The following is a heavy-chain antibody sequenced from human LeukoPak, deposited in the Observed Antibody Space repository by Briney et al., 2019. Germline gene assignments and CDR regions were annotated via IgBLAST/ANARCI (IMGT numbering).Heavy chain of an antibody. D-gene: IGHD2-2*01. CDR1: GGTFSSYD. CDR2: IIPMFGTA. Sequence: ASVKVSCKASGGTFSSYDISWVRQAPGQGLEWMGGIIPMFGTANYAQKFQGRVTISADKSTSTAYMELSSLRSEDTAVYYCASGRTDIVVVPATLRNYFFDYRGQGTLVTVSS. V-gene: IGHV1-69*06. J-gene: IGHJ4*02. CDR3: ASGRTDIVVVPATLRNYFFDY.